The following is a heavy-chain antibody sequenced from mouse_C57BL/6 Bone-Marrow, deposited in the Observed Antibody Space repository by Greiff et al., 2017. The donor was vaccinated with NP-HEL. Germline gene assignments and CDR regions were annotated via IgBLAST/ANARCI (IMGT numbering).Heavy chain of an antibody. CDR1: GYAFSSSW. Sequence: QVQLQQSGPELVKPGASVKISCKASGYAFSSSWMNWVKQRPGKGLEWIGRIYPGDGDTNYNGKFKGKATLTADQSSSTAYMQLSSLTSEYSAVYFCARSGRLLRLYYFDDWGQGTTLTVSS. CDR2: IYPGDGDT. V-gene: IGHV1-82*01. J-gene: IGHJ2*01. CDR3: ARSGRLLRLYYFDD. D-gene: IGHD1-1*01.